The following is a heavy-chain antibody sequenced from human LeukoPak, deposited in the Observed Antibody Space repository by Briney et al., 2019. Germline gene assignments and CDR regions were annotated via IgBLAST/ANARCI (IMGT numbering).Heavy chain of an antibody. CDR2: INHSGST. CDR3: ARGGLWLGEGYKRFDY. Sequence: SETLSLTCAVYGGSFSGYYWSWIRQPPGKGLEWIGEINHSGSTNYNPSLKSRVTISVDTSKNQFSLKLSSVTAADTAVYYCARGGLWLGEGYKRFDYWGQGTLVTVSS. V-gene: IGHV4-34*01. D-gene: IGHD3-10*01. J-gene: IGHJ4*02. CDR1: GGSFSGYY.